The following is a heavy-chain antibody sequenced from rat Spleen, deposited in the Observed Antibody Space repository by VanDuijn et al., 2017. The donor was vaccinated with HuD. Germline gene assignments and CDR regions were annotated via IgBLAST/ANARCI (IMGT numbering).Heavy chain of an antibody. CDR3: ARTTYDYFDY. CDR1: GFTFSDYS. D-gene: IGHD2-1*01. Sequence: EVQLVESGGGLVQPGRSLKLSCAASGFTFSDYSMAWVRQAPKKGPEWVATIIYDGSGTYYRDSVRGRYTISRDNAKSTLFLQMNSLRSEDTAAYYCARTTYDYFDYWGQGVMVTVSS. CDR2: IIYDGSGT. J-gene: IGHJ2*01. V-gene: IGHV5-7*01.